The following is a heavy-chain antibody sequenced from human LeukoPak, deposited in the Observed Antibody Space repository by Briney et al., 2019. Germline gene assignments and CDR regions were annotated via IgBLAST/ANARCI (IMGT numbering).Heavy chain of an antibody. J-gene: IGHJ5*02. D-gene: IGHD3-10*01. CDR2: IYYSGST. Sequence: PSETLSLTCTVSGGSISSYYWSWIRQPPGKGLEWIGYIYYSGSTNYNPSLKSRVTISVDTSKNQFSLKLSSVTAADTAVYYCAGQDEYYYGSGILDPWGQGTLVTVSS. V-gene: IGHV4-59*08. CDR3: AGQDEYYYGSGILDP. CDR1: GGSISSYY.